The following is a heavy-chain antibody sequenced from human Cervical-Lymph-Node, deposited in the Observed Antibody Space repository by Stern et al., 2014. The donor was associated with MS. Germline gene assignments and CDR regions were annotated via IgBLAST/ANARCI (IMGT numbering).Heavy chain of an antibody. J-gene: IGHJ4*02. V-gene: IGHV3-11*01. CDR2: ISTNGRSI. D-gene: IGHD3-3*01. CDR1: GFTFSDYY. CDR3: ARQDDFWVDY. Sequence: VQLVESGGALVKPGGSLVISCAASGFTFSDYYMTWIRQSPGKGLEWVSHISTNGRSIYYADSVKGRFTISWDNHKNSLYLQMNRLRADDTAVYYCARQDDFWVDYWGQGTLVTVSS.